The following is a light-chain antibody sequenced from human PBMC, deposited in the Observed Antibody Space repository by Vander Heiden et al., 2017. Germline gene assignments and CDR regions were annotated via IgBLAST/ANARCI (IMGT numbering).Light chain of an antibody. CDR3: CSYAGSGSLCV. Sequence: QSALTQPASVSGSPGQSITISCTGTSSDVGTYNLVSWYQQHPGKAPKLMIYEVSKRPSGVSNRFSGSKSGNTAALTISGLQAEDEADYYCCSYAGSGSLCVFGGGTKLTVL. J-gene: IGLJ2*01. V-gene: IGLV2-23*02. CDR1: SSDVGTYNL. CDR2: EVS.